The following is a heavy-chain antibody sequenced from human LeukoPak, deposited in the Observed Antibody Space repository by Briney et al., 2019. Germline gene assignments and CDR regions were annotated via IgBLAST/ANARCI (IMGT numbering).Heavy chain of an antibody. CDR1: GGSISSYY. J-gene: IGHJ4*02. Sequence: SETLSLTCTVSGGSISSYYWSWIRQPPGKGLEWIGYIYYSGSTYYNPSLKSRVTISVDTSKNQFSLKLSSVTAADTAVYYCARGGYYDSSGYPFDYWGQGTLVTVSS. D-gene: IGHD3-22*01. V-gene: IGHV4-59*12. CDR3: ARGGYYDSSGYPFDY. CDR2: IYYSGST.